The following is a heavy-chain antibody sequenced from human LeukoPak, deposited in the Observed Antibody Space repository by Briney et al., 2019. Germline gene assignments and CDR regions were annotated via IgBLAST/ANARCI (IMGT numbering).Heavy chain of an antibody. CDR2: IYYSGST. J-gene: IGHJ6*03. Sequence: SETLSLTCTVSGGSISSSSYYWGWLRQPPGKGLEWIGSIYYSGSTYYNPSLKSRVTISVDTSKNQFSLKLSSVTAADTAVYYCARVLHRALGSYYYYMDVWGKGTTVTVSS. CDR1: GGSISSSSYY. D-gene: IGHD2-15*01. V-gene: IGHV4-39*01. CDR3: ARVLHRALGSYYYYMDV.